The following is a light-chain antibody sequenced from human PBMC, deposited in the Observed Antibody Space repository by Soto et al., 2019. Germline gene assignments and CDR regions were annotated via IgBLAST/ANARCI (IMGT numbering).Light chain of an antibody. CDR1: SSNIGSNT. V-gene: IGLV1-44*01. CDR2: SNN. Sequence: QSVLTQPPSASGTPGQRVTISCSGSSSNIGSNTVNWYQQLPGTAPKLLIYSNNQRPSGVPDRFSGSKSGTSASLAISGLRSEDEADYYCAAWDDSLIYVFGTGTKVTVL. CDR3: AAWDDSLIYV. J-gene: IGLJ1*01.